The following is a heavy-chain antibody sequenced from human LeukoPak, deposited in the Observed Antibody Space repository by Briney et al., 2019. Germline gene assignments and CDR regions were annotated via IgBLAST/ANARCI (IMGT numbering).Heavy chain of an antibody. Sequence: SETLSLTCIVSGGSISSYYWSWIRQPAGKGLEWIGRIYTSGSTNYNPSLKSRVTMSVDTSKNQFSLKLSSVTAADTAVYYCARESDYSNYYGWYYYYYYMDVWGKGTTVTVSS. D-gene: IGHD4-11*01. CDR1: GGSISSYY. CDR2: IYTSGST. CDR3: ARESDYSNYYGWYYYYYYMDV. V-gene: IGHV4-4*07. J-gene: IGHJ6*03.